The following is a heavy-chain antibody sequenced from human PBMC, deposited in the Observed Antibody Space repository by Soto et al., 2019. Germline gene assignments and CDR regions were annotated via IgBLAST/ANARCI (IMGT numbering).Heavy chain of an antibody. CDR2: ISWNSGSI. Sequence: GGSLRLSCAASGFTFDDYAMHWVRQAPGKGLEWVSGISWNSGSIGYADSVKGRFTISRDNAKNSLYLQMNSLRAEDTALYYCAKDIFFRHGFEGAFDIWGQGKMVTVSS. D-gene: IGHD3-16*01. CDR1: GFTFDDYA. CDR3: AKDIFFRHGFEGAFDI. J-gene: IGHJ3*02. V-gene: IGHV3-9*01.